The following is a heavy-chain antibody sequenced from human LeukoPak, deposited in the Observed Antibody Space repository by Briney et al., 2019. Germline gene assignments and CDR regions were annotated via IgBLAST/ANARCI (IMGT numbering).Heavy chain of an antibody. Sequence: GGSLRLSCAASGFTFSSYAMSWVRQAPGQGLEWVSAISGSGGSTYYADSVKGRFTISTDKSTNTLYLQMNSLRAEDTAVYYCAKVYWNYRGFDYWGQGTLVTVSS. J-gene: IGHJ4*02. CDR1: GFTFSSYA. D-gene: IGHD1-7*01. CDR3: AKVYWNYRGFDY. V-gene: IGHV3-23*01. CDR2: ISGSGGST.